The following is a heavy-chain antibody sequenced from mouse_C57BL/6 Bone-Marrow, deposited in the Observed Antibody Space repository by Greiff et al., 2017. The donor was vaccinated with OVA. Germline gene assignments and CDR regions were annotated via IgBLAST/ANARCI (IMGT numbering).Heavy chain of an antibody. J-gene: IGHJ3*01. D-gene: IGHD2-4*01. CDR1: GFSLSTFGMG. Sequence: QVTLKESGPGILQPSQTLSLTCSFSGFSLSTFGMGVGWIRQPSGKGLEWLAHIWWDDAKYYNPALKSRLSISKATSKNQVILKISNLDTADTATSYYARIEGVYDYDWFAYWGQGTLVTVSA. CDR2: IWWDDAK. CDR3: ARIEGVYDYDWFAY. V-gene: IGHV8-8*01.